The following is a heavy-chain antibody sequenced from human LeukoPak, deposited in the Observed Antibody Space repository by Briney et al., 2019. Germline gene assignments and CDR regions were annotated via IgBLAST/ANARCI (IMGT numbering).Heavy chain of an antibody. CDR2: IYSGGST. CDR3: AKPYGDYSSFYYYMDV. D-gene: IGHD4-17*01. CDR1: GFTVSSNY. Sequence: GGSLRLSCAASGFTVSSNYMSWVRQAPGKGLEWVSVIYSGGSTYYADSVKGRFTISRDNSKNTLYLQMNSLRAEDTAVYYCAKPYGDYSSFYYYMDVWGKGTTVTVSS. J-gene: IGHJ6*03. V-gene: IGHV3-66*02.